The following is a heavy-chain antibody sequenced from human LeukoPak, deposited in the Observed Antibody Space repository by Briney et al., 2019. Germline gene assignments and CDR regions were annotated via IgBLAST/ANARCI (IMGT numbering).Heavy chain of an antibody. D-gene: IGHD2-2*01. J-gene: IGHJ3*02. CDR3: ARVLRAVVVPAAWAAFDI. Sequence: GGSLRLSCAASGFTFSSYWMSWVRQAPGKGLEWVANIKQDGSEKYYVDSVKGRFTISRDNAKNSLYLQMNSLRAEDTAVYYCARVLRAVVVPAAWAAFDIWGQGTMVTVSS. CDR2: IKQDGSEK. V-gene: IGHV3-7*01. CDR1: GFTFSSYW.